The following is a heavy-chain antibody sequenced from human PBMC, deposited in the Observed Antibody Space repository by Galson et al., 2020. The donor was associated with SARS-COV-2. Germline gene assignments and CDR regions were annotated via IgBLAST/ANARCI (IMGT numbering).Heavy chain of an antibody. J-gene: IGHJ4*02. V-gene: IGHV3-9*01. CDR3: ARFGYSYGSNLDY. Sequence: SLKISCAASGFTFDDYAMHWVRQAPGKGLEWVSGISWNSGSIGYADSVKGRFTISRDNAKNSLYLQMNSLRAEDTALYYCARFGYSYGSNLDYWGQGTRVTVSS. CDR1: GFTFDDYA. CDR2: ISWNSGSI. D-gene: IGHD5-18*01.